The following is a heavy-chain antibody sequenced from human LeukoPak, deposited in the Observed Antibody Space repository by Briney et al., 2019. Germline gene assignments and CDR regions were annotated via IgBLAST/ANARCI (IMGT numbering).Heavy chain of an antibody. Sequence: ASVKVSCKASGYTFTSYAMNWVRQAPGQGPEWMGWINTNTGNPTYAQGFTGRFVFSLDTSVSTAYLQISSLKAEDTAVYYCARGRWSRALDAFDIWGQGTMVTVSS. D-gene: IGHD5-24*01. CDR3: ARGRWSRALDAFDI. J-gene: IGHJ3*02. CDR1: GYTFTSYA. CDR2: INTNTGNP. V-gene: IGHV7-4-1*02.